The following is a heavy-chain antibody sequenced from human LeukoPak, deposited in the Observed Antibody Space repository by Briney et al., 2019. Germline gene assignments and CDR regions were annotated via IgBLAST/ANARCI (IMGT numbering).Heavy chain of an antibody. Sequence: SETLSLTCTVTSVSINNNYWGWIRQPPGKGLEWIGYIYYSGSTNYSPSLKSRVTMSVDTSKKQFSLKLRSVTAADTAVYYCARVASTGPFDYWGQGTLVTVSS. J-gene: IGHJ4*02. CDR1: SVSINNNY. D-gene: IGHD2-8*02. V-gene: IGHV4-59*01. CDR2: IYYSGST. CDR3: ARVASTGPFDY.